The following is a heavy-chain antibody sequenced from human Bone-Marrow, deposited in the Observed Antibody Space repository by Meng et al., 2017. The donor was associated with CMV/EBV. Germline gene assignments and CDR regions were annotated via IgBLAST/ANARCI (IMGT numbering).Heavy chain of an antibody. Sequence: GESLKISCAASGFTFRRYAMHWVRQAPGKGLGWVAVISYDGSNKYYADSVKGRFTISRDNSKNTLYLQINSLRAEDTAVYYCARSPPYYYGMDVWGQGATVTVSS. CDR2: ISYDGSNK. V-gene: IGHV3-30-3*01. J-gene: IGHJ6*02. CDR3: ARSPPYYYGMDV. CDR1: GFTFRRYA.